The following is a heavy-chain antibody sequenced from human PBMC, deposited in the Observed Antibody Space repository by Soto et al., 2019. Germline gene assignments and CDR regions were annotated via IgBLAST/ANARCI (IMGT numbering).Heavy chain of an antibody. CDR2: VYHSGST. V-gene: IGHV4-4*02. J-gene: IGHJ5*02. D-gene: IGHD4-4*01. Sequence: QVQLQESGPGLVKPSGTLSLTCTVSGASISSSNWWSWVRQPPGKGLEWIGEVYHSGSTKYNPSLKSRVTMSVDKSKNQLTLNLSSVTAADTAVYFCASSNHDNCFDPWCQGTLVTVSS. CDR3: ASSNHDNCFDP. CDR1: GASISSSNW.